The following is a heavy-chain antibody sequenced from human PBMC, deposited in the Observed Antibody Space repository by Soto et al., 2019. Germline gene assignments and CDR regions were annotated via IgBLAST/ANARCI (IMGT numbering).Heavy chain of an antibody. CDR2: INPSGGST. CDR1: GYTFTSYY. D-gene: IGHD3-22*01. CDR3: ALGGEYSSGYYGWFDP. J-gene: IGHJ5*02. Sequence: GASVKVSCKASGYTFTSYYMHWVRQAPGQGLEWMGIINPSGGSTSYAQKFQGRVTMTRDTSTSTVYMELSSLRSEDTAVYYCALGGEYSSGYYGWFDPWGQGTLVTVSS. V-gene: IGHV1-46*01.